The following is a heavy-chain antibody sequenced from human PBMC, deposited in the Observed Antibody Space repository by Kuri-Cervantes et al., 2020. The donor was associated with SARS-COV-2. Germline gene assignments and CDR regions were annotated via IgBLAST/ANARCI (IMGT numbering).Heavy chain of an antibody. V-gene: IGHV3-48*01. Sequence: GESLKISCAASGFTFSRYWMHWVRQAPGKGLEWVSYISSSSSTIYYADSVKGRFTISRDNAKKSLYLQMTSLRAEDTAIYYCARDLYDSRGLWGQGTLVTVSS. CDR2: ISSSSSTI. CDR1: GFTFSRYW. CDR3: ARDLYDSRGL. J-gene: IGHJ4*02. D-gene: IGHD3-22*01.